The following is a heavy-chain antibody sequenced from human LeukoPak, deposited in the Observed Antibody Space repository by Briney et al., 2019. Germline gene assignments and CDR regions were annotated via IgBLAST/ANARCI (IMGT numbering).Heavy chain of an antibody. CDR1: GYTLTSYY. CDR2: INPSGGST. J-gene: IGHJ4*02. V-gene: IGHV1-46*01. CDR3: ARGGYDYVWGSYRTFDY. D-gene: IGHD3-16*02. Sequence: ASVKVSCKASGYTLTSYYMHWVRQAPGQGLEWMGIINPSGGSTSYAQKFQGRVTMTRDTSTSTVYTELSSLRSEDTAVYYCARGGYDYVWGSYRTFDYWGQGTLVTVSS.